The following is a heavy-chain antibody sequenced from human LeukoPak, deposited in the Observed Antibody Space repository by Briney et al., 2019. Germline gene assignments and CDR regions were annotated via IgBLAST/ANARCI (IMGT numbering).Heavy chain of an antibody. V-gene: IGHV5-51*01. CDR1: GDNFASYW. D-gene: IGHD4-17*01. J-gene: IGHJ3*02. Sequence: GESLKISCKVSGDNFASYWIGWVRQMPGKGLEWMGIIYPGDSDTRYSPSFQGQVTISADKSISTAYLQWSSLKASDTAMYYCASYGDDGYDAFDIWGQGTMVTVSS. CDR2: IYPGDSDT. CDR3: ASYGDDGYDAFDI.